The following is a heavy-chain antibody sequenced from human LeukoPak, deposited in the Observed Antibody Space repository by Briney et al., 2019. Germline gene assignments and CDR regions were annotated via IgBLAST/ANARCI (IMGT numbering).Heavy chain of an antibody. V-gene: IGHV3-23*01. J-gene: IGHJ4*01. CDR2: ISSSDDST. Sequence: GGSLRLSCAASGFTFGYYDMSWVRQAPGKGLEWVPIISSSDDSTYYADSVTGRFTISTDRARNTLYLQMNSLRAEDTALYYCAKGSGRGSSSALDYWGQGTLVTVSS. D-gene: IGHD5-18*01. CDR1: GFTFGYYD. CDR3: AKGSGRGSSSALDY.